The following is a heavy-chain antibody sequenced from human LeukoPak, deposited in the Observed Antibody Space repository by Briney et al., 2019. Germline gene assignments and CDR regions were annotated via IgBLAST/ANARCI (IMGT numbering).Heavy chain of an antibody. V-gene: IGHV3-21*04. J-gene: IGHJ3*02. CDR2: IDTTTSYK. CDR1: GFTFSSYG. CDR3: ARGRSITILRGVAISDGFDI. D-gene: IGHD3-10*01. Sequence: KPGGSLRLSCAASGFTFSSYGMHWVRQAPGKGLEWVSFIDTTTSYKYYADSVKGRFTISRDNAKNSLYLQMNSLRADDTAFNYCARGRSITILRGVAISDGFDIWGQGTMVTVSS.